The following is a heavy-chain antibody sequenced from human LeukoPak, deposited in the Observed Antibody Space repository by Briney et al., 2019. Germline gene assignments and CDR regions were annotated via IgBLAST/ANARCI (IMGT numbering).Heavy chain of an antibody. V-gene: IGHV1-18*01. CDR3: ARGQPTTVTTWVRD. Sequence: GASVKVSRKASGYTFTSYGISWVRQAPGQGLEWMGWISAYNGNTNYAQKLQGRVTMTTDTSTSTAYMELRSLRSDDTAVYYCARGQPTTVTTWVRDWGQGTLVTVSS. J-gene: IGHJ4*02. CDR1: GYTFTSYG. D-gene: IGHD4-17*01. CDR2: ISAYNGNT.